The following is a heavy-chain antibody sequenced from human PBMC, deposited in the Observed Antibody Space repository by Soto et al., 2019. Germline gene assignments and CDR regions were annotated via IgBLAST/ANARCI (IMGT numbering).Heavy chain of an antibody. CDR1: GYSFTSYW. V-gene: IGHV5-51*01. Sequence: PGESLKISCKGSGYSFTSYWIGWVRQMPGKGLEWMGIIYPGDSDTRYSPSFQGQVTISADKSISTASLQWSSLKASDTAMYYCARRIIYPAVRGYLRNDAVDIWGQGTMVTVSS. J-gene: IGHJ3*02. CDR3: ARRIIYPAVRGYLRNDAVDI. D-gene: IGHD1-20*01. CDR2: IYPGDSDT.